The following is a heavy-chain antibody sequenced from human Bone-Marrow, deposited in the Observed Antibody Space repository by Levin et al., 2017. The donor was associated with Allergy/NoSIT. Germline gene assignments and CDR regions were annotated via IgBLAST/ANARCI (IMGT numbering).Heavy chain of an antibody. CDR2: VFYDGTT. V-gene: IGHV4-39*01. J-gene: IGHJ4*02. CDR1: GGSITSDTYY. CDR3: ARPAHSGGPGPVEY. Sequence: GSLRLSCTVSGGSITSDTYYWGWIRQPPGPGLEWIGNVFYDGTTHYNPSLKGRATVSIDTSRNQFSPQLTSVTATDTAVYYGARPAHSGGPGPVEYWGQGSLVTVSS. D-gene: IGHD6-25*01.